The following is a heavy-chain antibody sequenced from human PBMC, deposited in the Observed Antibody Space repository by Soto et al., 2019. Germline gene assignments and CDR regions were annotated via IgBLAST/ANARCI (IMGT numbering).Heavy chain of an antibody. CDR1: GGTFSSYA. J-gene: IGHJ3*02. V-gene: IGHV1-69*13. CDR2: IIPIFGTA. Sequence: WASVKVSCKASGGTFSSYAISWVRQAPGQGLEWMGGIIPIFGTANYAQKFQGRVTITADESTSTAYMELSSLRSEDTAVYYCARVRGVAARPDRDAFDIWGQGTMVTVSS. D-gene: IGHD6-6*01. CDR3: ARVRGVAARPDRDAFDI.